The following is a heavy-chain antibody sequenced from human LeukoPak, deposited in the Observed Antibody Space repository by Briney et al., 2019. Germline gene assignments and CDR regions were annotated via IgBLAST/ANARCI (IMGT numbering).Heavy chain of an antibody. CDR2: INPNSGVT. D-gene: IGHD5-18*01. CDR1: GYTVTGHY. Sequence: AAVTVSCKASGYTVTGHYLHWVRQAPGQGLEWMGWINPNSGVTNYAQKFQGRVTMTRDTSINTAYLDLHSLTSDDTAMYFCAKDAYSGFSSSYNMDSWGQGTLVTVSP. V-gene: IGHV1-2*02. CDR3: AKDAYSGFSSSYNMDS. J-gene: IGHJ4*02.